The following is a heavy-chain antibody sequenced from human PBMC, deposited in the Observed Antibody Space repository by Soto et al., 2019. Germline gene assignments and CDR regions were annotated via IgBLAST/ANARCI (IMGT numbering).Heavy chain of an antibody. CDR3: ARDGDGYGDYEHCFDP. J-gene: IGHJ5*02. D-gene: IGHD4-17*01. Sequence: QVQLQESGPGLVKPSGTLSLTCAVSGGSISSSNWWSWVRQPPGKGLEWIGEIYHSGSTNYNPSLKSRVTISVDTSKNQFSRKLSSVTAADTAVYYCARDGDGYGDYEHCFDPWGQGTLVTVSS. CDR2: IYHSGST. V-gene: IGHV4-4*02. CDR1: GGSISSSNW.